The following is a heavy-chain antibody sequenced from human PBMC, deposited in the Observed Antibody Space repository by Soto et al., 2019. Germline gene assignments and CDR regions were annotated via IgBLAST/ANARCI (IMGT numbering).Heavy chain of an antibody. D-gene: IGHD1-7*01. Sequence: GESLKISCRGSGYSFTDYWIGWVRHMPGKGLEWMGIIYPGDSDTRYSPSFQGQVTISADNSISTAYLQWRSLRASDTAMYYCARALTGTIPPRYIDHWGQGTLVTVSS. CDR1: GYSFTDYW. J-gene: IGHJ4*02. CDR2: IYPGDSDT. V-gene: IGHV5-51*01. CDR3: ARALTGTIPPRYIDH.